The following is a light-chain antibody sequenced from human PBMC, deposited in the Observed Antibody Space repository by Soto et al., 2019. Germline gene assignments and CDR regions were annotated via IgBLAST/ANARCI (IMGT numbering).Light chain of an antibody. V-gene: IGKV1-27*01. J-gene: IGKJ1*01. Sequence: DIQMTQSPSSLSASIGDRVTITCRASQGISNYLAWYQQKPGKVPKLLLYAASTLQSGVPSRFSGSGSGTDFTLTIDSLQPEDVATYYCQRYNSAPRTFGQGTKVEIK. CDR3: QRYNSAPRT. CDR2: AAS. CDR1: QGISNY.